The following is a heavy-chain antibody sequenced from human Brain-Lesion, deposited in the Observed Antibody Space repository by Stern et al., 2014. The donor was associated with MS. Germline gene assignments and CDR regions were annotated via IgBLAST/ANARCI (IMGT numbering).Heavy chain of an antibody. CDR3: AGEEDIRYCSGGSCTGNWFDP. J-gene: IGHJ5*02. D-gene: IGHD2-15*01. Sequence: VQLVESGPGLVKPSETLSLTCTVAGGSVSSTSYAWAWIRQPPGKGLEWIGTIYYSGHTYYSPSLKSPPTFSQNTSKNQFPRKLGFVTAADTAVYYCAGEEDIRYCSGGSCTGNWFDPWGQGTLVTVSS. CDR2: IYYSGHT. V-gene: IGHV4-39*01. CDR1: GGSVSSTSYA.